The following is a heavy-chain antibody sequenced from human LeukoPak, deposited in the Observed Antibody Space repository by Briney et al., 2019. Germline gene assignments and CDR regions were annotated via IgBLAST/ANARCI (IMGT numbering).Heavy chain of an antibody. CDR3: ARVRYSSGWYLADY. CDR2: IYYSGST. J-gene: IGHJ4*02. D-gene: IGHD6-19*01. CDR1: GDSISTYY. Sequence: SETLSLTCTVSGDSISTYYWSWIRQPPGKGLEWIGYIYYSGSTNYNPSLKSRITISVDTSKNQYSLKLSSVIAADAAVYYCARVRYSSGWYLADYWGQGTLVTVSS. V-gene: IGHV4-59*01.